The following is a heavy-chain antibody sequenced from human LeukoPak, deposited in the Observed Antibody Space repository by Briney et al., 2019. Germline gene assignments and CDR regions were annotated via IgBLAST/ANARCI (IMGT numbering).Heavy chain of an antibody. CDR3: ARGTSYYDFWSGYFIYDY. V-gene: IGHV1-18*01. D-gene: IGHD3-3*01. CDR1: GYTFTSYG. CDR2: ISAYNGNT. J-gene: IGHJ4*02. Sequence: ASVKVSCKASGYTFTSYGISWVRQAPGQGLEWMGWISAYNGNTNYAQKLQGRVTMTTDTSTSTAYMELRSLRSDDTAVYYCARGTSYYDFWSGYFIYDYWGQGTLVTVSS.